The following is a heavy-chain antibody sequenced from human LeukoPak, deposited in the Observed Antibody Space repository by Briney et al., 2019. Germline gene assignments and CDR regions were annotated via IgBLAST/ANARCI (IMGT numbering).Heavy chain of an antibody. CDR2: INPYSGGT. CDR1: GYIFTGHY. Sequence: ASVKVSCKASGYIFTGHYIYWVRQVPGQGLEWMGWINPYSGGTKNAQKFQGRVTMTRDTSISTAYMELSRLRSDDTAVYYCARAHSSGWTNYFDYWGQGTLVTVSS. CDR3: ARAHSSGWTNYFDY. V-gene: IGHV1-2*02. D-gene: IGHD6-19*01. J-gene: IGHJ4*02.